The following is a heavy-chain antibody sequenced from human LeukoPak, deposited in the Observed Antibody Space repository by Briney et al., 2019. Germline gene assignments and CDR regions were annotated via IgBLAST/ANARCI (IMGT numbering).Heavy chain of an antibody. CDR2: INHSGST. V-gene: IGHV4-34*01. J-gene: IGHJ4*02. CDR3: ARGTMVRGVYFDY. CDR1: GGSFSGYY. D-gene: IGHD3-10*01. Sequence: SETLSLTCAVYGGSFSGYYWSWIRQPPGKGLEWIGEINHSGSTNYNPSLKSRVTISVDTSRNQFSLKLSSVTAADTAVYYCARGTMVRGVYFDYWGQGTLVTVSS.